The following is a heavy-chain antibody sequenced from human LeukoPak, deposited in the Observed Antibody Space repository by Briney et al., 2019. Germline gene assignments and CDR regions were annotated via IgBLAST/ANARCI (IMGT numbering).Heavy chain of an antibody. CDR2: IYYGGST. CDR3: ARDQPFDY. V-gene: IGHV4-59*12. CDR1: GGSISSYY. J-gene: IGHJ4*02. Sequence: SETLSLTCTVSGGSISSYYWSWIRQPPGKGLEWFGYIYYGGSTNYNPSLKSRVTISVDTSKNQFSLKLSSVTAADTAVYYCARDQPFDYWGQGTLVTVSS.